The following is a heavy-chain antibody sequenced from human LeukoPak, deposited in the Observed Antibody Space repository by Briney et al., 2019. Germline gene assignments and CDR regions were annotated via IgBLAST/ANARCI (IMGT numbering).Heavy chain of an antibody. CDR2: IYYSGST. V-gene: IGHV4-39*01. D-gene: IGHD3-10*01. Sequence: SETLSPTCTVSGGSVSSSSFYWGWIRQPPGKGLEWIGSIYYSGSTYYNPSLKSRVTISVDTSKNQFSLRLSSVTAADTALHYCARLRYYSGSGPPWYFDYWGQGTLVTVSS. J-gene: IGHJ4*02. CDR3: ARLRYYSGSGPPWYFDY. CDR1: GGSVSSSSFY.